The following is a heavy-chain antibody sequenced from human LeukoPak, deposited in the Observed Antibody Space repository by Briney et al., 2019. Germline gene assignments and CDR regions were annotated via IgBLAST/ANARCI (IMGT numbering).Heavy chain of an antibody. V-gene: IGHV3-21*05. D-gene: IGHD6-13*01. CDR1: GFTLSNYS. CDR3: SRVAAARIGAFDI. J-gene: IGHJ3*02. Sequence: AGTLRLSCAASGFTLSNYSMNWIRQAPGKGLEWVSYISNSSSYTNNADSVKGRFIFSRENAKNALYLQSSSRRAEDTEGYYCSRVAAARIGAFDIWGQGTMVTVSS. CDR2: ISNSSSYT.